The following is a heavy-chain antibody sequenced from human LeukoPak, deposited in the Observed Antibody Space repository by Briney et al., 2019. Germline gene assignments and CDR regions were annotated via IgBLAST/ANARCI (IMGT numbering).Heavy chain of an antibody. V-gene: IGHV3-48*03. CDR3: ASLGGGGWYRRAFDP. J-gene: IGHJ5*02. CDR2: ISSSGSTI. D-gene: IGHD6-19*01. Sequence: GGSLRPSCAASGFTYSSYEMNGVGQAPGKGLQWVSYISSSGSTIYYADSVKGRFTISRDNAKNSLYLQMNSLRAEDTAVYYCASLGGGGWYRRAFDPWGQGTLVTVSS. CDR1: GFTYSSYE.